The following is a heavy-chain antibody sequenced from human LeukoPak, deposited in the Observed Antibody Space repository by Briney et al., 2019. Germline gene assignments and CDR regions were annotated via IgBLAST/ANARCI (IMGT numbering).Heavy chain of an antibody. D-gene: IGHD2-15*01. Sequence: GGSLRLSCTASGFIFSSYAMSWVRQAPGKGLEWVSAISGSGGSTYYADSVKGRFTISRDNSKNTLYLQMNSLRAEDTAVYYCATGLSLGYCSGGSCPYGMDVWGKGTTVTVSS. J-gene: IGHJ6*04. CDR1: GFIFSSYA. V-gene: IGHV3-23*01. CDR2: ISGSGGST. CDR3: ATGLSLGYCSGGSCPYGMDV.